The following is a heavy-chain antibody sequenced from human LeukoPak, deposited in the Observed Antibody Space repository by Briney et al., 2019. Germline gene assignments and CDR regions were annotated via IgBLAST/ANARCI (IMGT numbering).Heavy chain of an antibody. V-gene: IGHV4-59*01. J-gene: IGHJ6*02. CDR2: VYYTGTT. Sequence: SETLSLTCALSGGSIKNYYWSWIRQPLGKGLEWIGYVYYTGTTSYNPSPKSRVTISVETSKNRLSLTLNSVTADDRAVYHCSRHADPYYHYGMDVWGQGTTVIVSS. CDR1: GGSIKNYY. CDR3: SRHADPYYHYGMDV.